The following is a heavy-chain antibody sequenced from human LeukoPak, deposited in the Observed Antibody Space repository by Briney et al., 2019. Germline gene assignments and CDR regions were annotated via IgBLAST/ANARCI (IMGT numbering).Heavy chain of an antibody. CDR3: ARGQLDLDY. Sequence: SETLSLTCTVSGGSISSSSYYWGWIRQPPGKGLEWIGSIYYSGSTYYNPSLESRVTISVDTSKNQFSLKLSSVTAADTAVYYCARGQLDLDYWGQGTLVTVSS. CDR2: IYYSGST. D-gene: IGHD6-6*01. J-gene: IGHJ4*02. V-gene: IGHV4-39*01. CDR1: GGSISSSSYY.